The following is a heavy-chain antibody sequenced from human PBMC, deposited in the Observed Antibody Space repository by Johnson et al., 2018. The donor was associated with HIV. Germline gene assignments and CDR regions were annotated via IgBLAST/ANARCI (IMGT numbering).Heavy chain of an antibody. J-gene: IGHJ3*02. CDR1: GFTFSSYA. D-gene: IGHD1-26*01. CDR3: ARYSGSYLPDAFDI. V-gene: IGHV3-33*08. CDR2: IRYDGSNN. Sequence: QVQLVESGGGVVQPGRSLRLSCAASGFTFSSYAMHWVRQAPGKGLEWVAFIRYDGSNNYYADSVKGRFTISRDDSRTTMYVQMNSLRAEDTAVYYCARYSGSYLPDAFDIWGQGTMVTVSS.